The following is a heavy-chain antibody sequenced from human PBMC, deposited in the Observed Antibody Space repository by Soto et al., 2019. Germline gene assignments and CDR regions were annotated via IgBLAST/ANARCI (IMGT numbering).Heavy chain of an antibody. CDR3: ATNSTGFFNP. CDR2: INHSGST. CDR1: GGSFSGYY. Sequence: SETLSLTCAVYGGSFSGYYWSWIRQPPGKGLEWIGEINHSGSTNYNPSLKSRVTISVDTSKNQFSLKLSSVTAADTAVYYCATNSTGFFNPWGQGTLVTVSS. D-gene: IGHD4-17*01. J-gene: IGHJ5*02. V-gene: IGHV4-34*01.